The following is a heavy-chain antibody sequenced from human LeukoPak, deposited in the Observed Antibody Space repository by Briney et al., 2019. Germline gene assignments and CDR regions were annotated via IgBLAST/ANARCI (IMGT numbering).Heavy chain of an antibody. V-gene: IGHV4-39*01. CDR1: GGSIRTSDYY. J-gene: IGHJ5*02. CDR3: ARHRERYCSSTSCYEFDP. CDR2: IYYSGST. Sequence: PSETLSLTCTVSGGSIRTSDYYWGWIRQPPGKGLEWIGSIYYSGSTNYNPSLKSRVTISVDTSKNQFSLKLSSVTAADTAVYYCARHRERYCSSTSCYEFDPWGQGTLVTVSS. D-gene: IGHD2-2*01.